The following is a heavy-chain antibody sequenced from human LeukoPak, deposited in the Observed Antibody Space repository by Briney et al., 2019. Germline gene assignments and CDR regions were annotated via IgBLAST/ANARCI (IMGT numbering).Heavy chain of an antibody. CDR2: ISGSGGST. Sequence: PGGSLRLSCAASGFTFSSYGVSWVRQAPGKGLERVSAISGSGGSTYYADSVKGRFTISRDNSKNTLYLQMNSLRAEDTAVYYCAKSLRSSGYYPSLDYGAQGPLATVSS. CDR1: GFTFSSYG. J-gene: IGHJ4*02. CDR3: AKSLRSSGYYPSLDY. D-gene: IGHD3-22*01. V-gene: IGHV3-23*01.